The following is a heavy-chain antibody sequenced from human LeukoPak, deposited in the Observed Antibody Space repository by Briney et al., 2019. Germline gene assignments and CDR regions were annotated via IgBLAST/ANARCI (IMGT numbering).Heavy chain of an antibody. D-gene: IGHD4-17*01. CDR2: ISSSSNTM. Sequence: GGSLRLSCAASGFTFSSYNMNWVRQAPGKGLEWVSYISSSSNTMYYADSVKGRFTISRDNAKNSLYLQMNSLRAEDTAVYYCARAPAYGDIMWYFDLWGRGTLVTVSS. J-gene: IGHJ2*01. V-gene: IGHV3-48*01. CDR1: GFTFSSYN. CDR3: ARAPAYGDIMWYFDL.